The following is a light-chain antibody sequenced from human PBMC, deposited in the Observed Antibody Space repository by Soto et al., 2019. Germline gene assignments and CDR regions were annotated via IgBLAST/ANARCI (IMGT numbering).Light chain of an antibody. CDR3: QQYGSSLYT. CDR2: GAS. Sequence: EIVLTQSPGTLSLSPGERATLSCRASQSVSSNYLAWYQQKPGQAPRLLIYGASSRATGIPDRFSGSGSGTDFTLTIRRLEPEDFVVYYCQQYGSSLYTFGQGTKLEIK. J-gene: IGKJ2*01. V-gene: IGKV3-20*01. CDR1: QSVSSNY.